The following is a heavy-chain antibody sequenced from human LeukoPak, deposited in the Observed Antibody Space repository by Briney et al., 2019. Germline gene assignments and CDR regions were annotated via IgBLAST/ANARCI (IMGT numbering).Heavy chain of an antibody. V-gene: IGHV3-74*01. Sequence: GGSLRLSCAASVFTFSSYWMYWVRQAPGKGLVWVSRINTDGSSTTYAGSVKGRFTIPRDNPKNTVYLQMNSLRAEATAVYYCARVLAVAGTGAFDIWGQGTMVTVSS. CDR1: VFTFSSYW. CDR3: ARVLAVAGTGAFDI. J-gene: IGHJ3*02. CDR2: INTDGSST. D-gene: IGHD6-19*01.